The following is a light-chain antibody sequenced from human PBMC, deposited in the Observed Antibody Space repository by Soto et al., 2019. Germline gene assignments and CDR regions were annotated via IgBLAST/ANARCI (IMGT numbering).Light chain of an antibody. V-gene: IGKV3-20*01. Sequence: EIVLTQSPGTLSLSPGERATLPCRASQSVSSSYFAWYQQRFGQAPRLLIYGASSRATGIPDRFSGSGSGTDFTLTISRLEPEDFAVYYCQQYGSSSWTFGQGTKV. CDR3: QQYGSSSWT. J-gene: IGKJ1*01. CDR1: QSVSSSY. CDR2: GAS.